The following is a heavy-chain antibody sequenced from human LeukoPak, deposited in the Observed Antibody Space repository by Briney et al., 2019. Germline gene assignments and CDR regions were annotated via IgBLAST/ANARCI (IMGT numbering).Heavy chain of an antibody. J-gene: IGHJ4*02. CDR3: SSGARFGELLSPLDY. V-gene: IGHV3-23*01. Sequence: GGSLRLSCAASGFTFSSYAMTWVRQAPGKGLEWVSGISGSGGSTFYADSVKGRFTISRDNSKNTLYLQMSSLRAEDTAVYYCSSGARFGELLSPLDYWGQGTLVTVSS. D-gene: IGHD3-10*01. CDR1: GFTFSSYA. CDR2: ISGSGGST.